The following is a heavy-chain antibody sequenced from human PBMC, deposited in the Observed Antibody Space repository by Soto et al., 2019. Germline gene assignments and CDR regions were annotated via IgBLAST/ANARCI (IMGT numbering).Heavy chain of an antibody. Sequence: PGGSLRLSCEGSGFNFRNFNMIWVRQAPGKGLEWVSSVSGSSSYIYYADSVKGRFTVSRDNANNLVFLQMNGLRPEDTAMYYCARDLRGHYGPWGKGTMVTVS. V-gene: IGHV3-21*06. CDR3: ARDLRGHYGP. D-gene: IGHD4-17*01. CDR2: VSGSSSYI. CDR1: GFNFRNFN. J-gene: IGHJ3*01.